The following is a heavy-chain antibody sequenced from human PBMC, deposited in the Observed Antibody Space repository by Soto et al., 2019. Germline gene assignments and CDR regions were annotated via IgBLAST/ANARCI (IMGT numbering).Heavy chain of an antibody. V-gene: IGHV3-33*01. CDR3: ARAPDYDFWSGYPHAWFDP. CDR2: IWYDGSNK. Sequence: SGGSRRLSCAASGFTFSSYGMHWVRQAPGKGLEWVAVIWYDGSNKYYADSVKGRFTISRDNSKNTLYLQMNSLRAEDTAVYYCARAPDYDFWSGYPHAWFDPWGQGTLVTVSS. J-gene: IGHJ5*02. CDR1: GFTFSSYG. D-gene: IGHD3-3*01.